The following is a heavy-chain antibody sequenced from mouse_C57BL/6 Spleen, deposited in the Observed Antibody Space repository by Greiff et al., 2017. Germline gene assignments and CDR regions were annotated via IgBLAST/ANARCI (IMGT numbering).Heavy chain of an antibody. CDR3: ARKKIFMDY. J-gene: IGHJ4*01. CDR1: GYTFTSYW. V-gene: IGHV1-69*01. Sequence: QQSCKASGYTFTSYWMHWVKQRPGQGLEWIGEIDPSDSYTNYNQKFKGKSTLTVDKSSSTAYMQLSSLTSEDSAVYYCARKKIFMDYWGQGTSVTVSS. CDR2: IDPSDSYT.